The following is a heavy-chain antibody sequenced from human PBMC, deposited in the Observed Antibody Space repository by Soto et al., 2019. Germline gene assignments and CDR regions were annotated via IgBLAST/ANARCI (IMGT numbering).Heavy chain of an antibody. V-gene: IGHV1-69*12. J-gene: IGHJ2*01. CDR1: GGTFSSYA. CDR2: IIPMFGTT. CDR3: ARVVTVVKSFHYWYFDL. D-gene: IGHD2-15*01. Sequence: QVQLVQSGAEVKKPGSSVKVSCKASGGTFSSYAISWVRQAPGQGLEWMGGIIPMFGTTNYAQKFQGRVTITAEESTSTAYMVLSSLRSEDTAVYYCARVVTVVKSFHYWYFDLWGRGTLVTVSS.